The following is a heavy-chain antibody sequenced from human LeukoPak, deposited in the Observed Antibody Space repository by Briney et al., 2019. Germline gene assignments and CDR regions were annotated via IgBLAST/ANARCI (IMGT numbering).Heavy chain of an antibody. CDR3: ARAASMTSGPWFDY. Sequence: GESLKISCKVSGYIFTNYWIAWVRQMPGKGLEWVGIIYPGDSDTRYSPSFQGQVTISADKSFTTAYLQWSSLKASDTAMYYCARAASMTSGPWFDYWGQGTLVTVSS. CDR1: GYIFTNYW. CDR2: IYPGDSDT. V-gene: IGHV5-51*01. D-gene: IGHD3-10*01. J-gene: IGHJ4*02.